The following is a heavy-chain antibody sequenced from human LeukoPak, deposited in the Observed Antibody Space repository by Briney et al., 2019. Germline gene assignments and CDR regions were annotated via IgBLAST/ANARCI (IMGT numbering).Heavy chain of an antibody. CDR1: GGSFSGYY. CDR2: INHSGST. CDR3: ARRYYYDKTSLDY. V-gene: IGHV4-34*01. D-gene: IGHD3-22*01. J-gene: IGHJ4*02. Sequence: SETLSLTCAVYGGSFSGYYWSWIRQPPGKGLEWIGEINHSGSTNYNPSLKSRVTISVDTSKNQFSLKLSSVTAADTAVYYCARRYYYDKTSLDYWGQGTLVTVSS.